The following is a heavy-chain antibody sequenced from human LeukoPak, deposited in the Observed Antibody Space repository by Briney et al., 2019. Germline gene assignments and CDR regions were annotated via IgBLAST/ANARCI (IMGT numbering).Heavy chain of an antibody. CDR1: GFIFSTYG. V-gene: IGHV3-7*01. Sequence: SGGSLRLSCAASGFIFSTYGMHWVRQAPGKGLEWVANIKQDGSEKYYVDSVKGRFTISRDNAKNSLYLQMNSLRAEDTAVYYCARFASLRFLEWLFVDYWGQGTLVAVSS. J-gene: IGHJ4*02. D-gene: IGHD3-3*01. CDR3: ARFASLRFLEWLFVDY. CDR2: IKQDGSEK.